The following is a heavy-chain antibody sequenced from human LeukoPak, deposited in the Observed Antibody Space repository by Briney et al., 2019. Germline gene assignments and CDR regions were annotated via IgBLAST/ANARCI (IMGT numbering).Heavy chain of an antibody. V-gene: IGHV4-39*01. CDR1: GGSISSSSYY. Sequence: SETLSLTCTVSGGSISSSSYYWGWIRQPPGKRLEWIGSIYYSGSTYYNPSLKSRVTISVDTSKNQFSLKLSSVTAADTAVYYCARRDGYNLYNWFDPWGQGTLVTVSS. D-gene: IGHD5-24*01. CDR2: IYYSGST. CDR3: ARRDGYNLYNWFDP. J-gene: IGHJ5*02.